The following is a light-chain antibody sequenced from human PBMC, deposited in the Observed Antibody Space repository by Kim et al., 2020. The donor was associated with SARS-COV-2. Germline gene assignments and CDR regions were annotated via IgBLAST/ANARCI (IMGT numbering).Light chain of an antibody. CDR3: QQYNDWPLP. V-gene: IGKV3-15*01. J-gene: IGKJ4*01. Sequence: SVSPGDRAPLSCRASQSVSTNLAWYQHKPGQPPRLLIYDASTRATGIPVRFSGSGSGTEFTLTISSLQSEDFAIYYCQQYNDWPLPFGGGTKVEI. CDR2: DAS. CDR1: QSVSTN.